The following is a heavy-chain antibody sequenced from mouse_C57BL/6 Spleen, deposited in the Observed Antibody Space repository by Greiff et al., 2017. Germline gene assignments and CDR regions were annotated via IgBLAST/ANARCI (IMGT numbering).Heavy chain of an antibody. J-gene: IGHJ2*01. D-gene: IGHD1-1*01. CDR2: IDPGSGDT. CDR1: GFNFKGDY. V-gene: IGHV14-4*01. CDR3: TTFGNGSNYYFGG. Sequence: EVQLQQSGAELVRPGASVKMSCTASGFNFKGDYMPWVKQRPGQGLEWIGWIDPGSGDTEYASKFQGKATITADTSSNTAYLQLSSLTSEASAVCDCTTFGNGSNYYFGGRGQGTTLTV.